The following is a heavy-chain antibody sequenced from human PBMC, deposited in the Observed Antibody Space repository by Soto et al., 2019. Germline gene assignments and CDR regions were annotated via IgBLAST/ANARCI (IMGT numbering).Heavy chain of an antibody. CDR3: AREPAMTTVTLDY. CDR2: ISYDGSNK. V-gene: IGHV3-30-3*01. D-gene: IGHD4-17*01. Sequence: ESGGGVVQPGRSLRLSCAASGFTFSSYAMHWVRQAPGKGLEWVAVISYDGSNKYYADSVKGRFTISRDNSKNTLYLQMNSLRAEDTAVYYCAREPAMTTVTLDYWGQGTLVTVS. J-gene: IGHJ4*02. CDR1: GFTFSSYA.